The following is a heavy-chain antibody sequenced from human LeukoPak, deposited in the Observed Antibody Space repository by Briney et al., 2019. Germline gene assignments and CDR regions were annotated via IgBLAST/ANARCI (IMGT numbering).Heavy chain of an antibody. CDR3: ARAIGAPLYYFDY. CDR2: IKEDGSEK. J-gene: IGHJ4*02. CDR1: GFTFSTYW. V-gene: IGHV3-7*01. Sequence: PGGSLRLSCAASGFTFSTYWMSWVRQAPGKGLEWVANIKEDGSEKHYVDSVKGRFTISRDNAKNSLYLQMNSLTAEDTAVYYCARAIGAPLYYFDYWGQGTLVTVSS. D-gene: IGHD3-10*01.